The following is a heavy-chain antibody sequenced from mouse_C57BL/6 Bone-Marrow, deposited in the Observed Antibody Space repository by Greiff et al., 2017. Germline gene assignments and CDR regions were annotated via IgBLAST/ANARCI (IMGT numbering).Heavy chain of an antibody. Sequence: EVKLVESGGGLVKPGGSLKLSCAASGFTFSDYGMHWVRQAPEKGLEWVAYISSGSSTIYYADTVKGRFTIARDNAKNTLFLQMTSLKSEDTAMYYCARPGSTAVDYWGQGTTLTVSS. D-gene: IGHD5-1*01. V-gene: IGHV5-17*01. CDR1: GFTFSDYG. J-gene: IGHJ2*01. CDR2: ISSGSSTI. CDR3: ARPGSTAVDY.